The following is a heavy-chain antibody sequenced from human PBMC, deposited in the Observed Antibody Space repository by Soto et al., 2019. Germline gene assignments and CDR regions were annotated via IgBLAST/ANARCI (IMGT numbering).Heavy chain of an antibody. CDR2: ISTYNGNT. CDR3: SREPYHVPMVNAPNLYGMDV. D-gene: IGHD2-8*01. Sequence: QVQLVQSGAEVKKPGASVKVSCKASGYTFTTYDISWVRQAPGQGLEWMGRISTYNGNTNYPQSLQGRLTMTTDTATTTAYMELRSLRSDYTAVYYCSREPYHVPMVNAPNLYGMDVWGQGTTVTVSS. V-gene: IGHV1-18*01. CDR1: GYTFTTYD. J-gene: IGHJ6*02.